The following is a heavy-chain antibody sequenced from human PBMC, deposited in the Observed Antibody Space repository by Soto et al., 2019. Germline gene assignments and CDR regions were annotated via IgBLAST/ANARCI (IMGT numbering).Heavy chain of an antibody. D-gene: IGHD3-10*01. CDR2: IGGGGGST. CDR3: AKGFYRGPDY. V-gene: IGHV3-23*01. Sequence: GGSLRRSCAPSGFAFSSYAMSSVRQAPGKGLEWVSAIGGGGGSTYYADSVKGRFTVSRDNSKNTLYLQMNSLRAEDTAVYFCAKGFYRGPDYWGQGTLVTVSS. J-gene: IGHJ4*02. CDR1: GFAFSSYA.